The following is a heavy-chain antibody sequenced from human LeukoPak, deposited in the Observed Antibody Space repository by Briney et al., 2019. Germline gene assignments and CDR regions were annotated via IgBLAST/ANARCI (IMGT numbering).Heavy chain of an antibody. CDR2: IKQDGSQK. CDR1: GFTSGLTFGSYW. Sequence: GGSLRLSCTASGFTSGLTFGSYWMSWVRQAPGKGPEWVANIKQDGSQKFYVDSVKGRFTISRDNAKNSLYLQMSSLRVEDTAMYYCARDVLVWFGEKTAFDIWGQGTMVTVSS. D-gene: IGHD3-10*01. V-gene: IGHV3-7*01. J-gene: IGHJ3*02. CDR3: ARDVLVWFGEKTAFDI.